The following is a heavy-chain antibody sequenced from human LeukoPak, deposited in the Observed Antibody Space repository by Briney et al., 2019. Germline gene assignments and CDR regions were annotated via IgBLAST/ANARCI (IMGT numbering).Heavy chain of an antibody. CDR2: ISYDGSNK. CDR1: GFTFSSYV. V-gene: IGHV3-30*03. Sequence: QPGGSLRLSCAASGFTFSSYVMHWVRQAPGKGLEWVSVISYDGSNKYYADSVKGRFTISRDNSKNTLYLQMNSLRAEDTAVYYCATSGTSYYDILTEYYFDYWGQGTLVTVSS. CDR3: ATSGTSYYDILTEYYFDY. D-gene: IGHD3-9*01. J-gene: IGHJ4*02.